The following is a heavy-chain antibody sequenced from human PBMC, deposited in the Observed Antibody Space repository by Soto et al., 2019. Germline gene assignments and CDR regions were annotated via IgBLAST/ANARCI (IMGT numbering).Heavy chain of an antibody. CDR3: FGIAVAVWFDP. CDR2: ISGSGDNT. Sequence: GGSLRLSCAASGFTFSNYVMSWVRQAPGKGLEWVSSISGSGDNTYYADSVKGRFTISRDNSKNTLFLQMNSLRAEDTAIYYCFGIAVAVWFDPWGQGTLVTVSS. J-gene: IGHJ5*02. V-gene: IGHV3-23*01. CDR1: GFTFSNYV. D-gene: IGHD6-19*01.